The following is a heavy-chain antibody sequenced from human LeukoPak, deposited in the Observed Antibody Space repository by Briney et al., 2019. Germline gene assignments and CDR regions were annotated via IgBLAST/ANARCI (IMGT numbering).Heavy chain of an antibody. V-gene: IGHV4-59*12. D-gene: IGHD6-13*01. CDR1: GGSISSYY. J-gene: IGHJ5*02. Sequence: PSQTLSLTYTVSGGSISSYYWSWIRRPPGKGLEWIGYIYYSGRTNYNPSLKSRVTISVDTSKNQFSLKLSSVTAADTAVYYCARDGGLDSSSWWSFDPWGQGTLVTVSS. CDR2: IYYSGRT. CDR3: ARDGGLDSSSWWSFDP.